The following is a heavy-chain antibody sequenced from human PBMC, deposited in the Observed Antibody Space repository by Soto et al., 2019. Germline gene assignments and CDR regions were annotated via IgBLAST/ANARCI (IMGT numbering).Heavy chain of an antibody. J-gene: IGHJ3*01. CDR1: GFTFSNAW. V-gene: IGHV3-15*01. Sequence: GGSLRLSCAASGFTFSNAWMSWVRQAPGKGLEWVGRIKSKTDGGTTDYAAPVKGRFTISRDDSKNTLYLQMNSLKTDDTAVYYFFIALLFVVVVAATFLYAFDFWGQGTMVTVSS. CDR2: IKSKTDGGTT. D-gene: IGHD2-15*01. CDR3: FIALLFVVVVAATFLYAFDF.